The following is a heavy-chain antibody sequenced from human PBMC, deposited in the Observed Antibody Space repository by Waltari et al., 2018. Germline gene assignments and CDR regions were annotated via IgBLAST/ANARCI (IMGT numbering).Heavy chain of an antibody. V-gene: IGHV3-53*01. D-gene: IGHD3-22*01. CDR1: AFSVSSSY. J-gene: IGHJ4*02. CDR2: IYSNGYT. CDR3: AREYADSGAIEN. Sequence: EEHLVEPGGGLIQPGGSLRLSCSVPAFSVSSSYTSWVRQTPEKGLEWVSDIYSNGYTVYADSVRGRFITSRDISKNILYLQMNSVSAEDTAVYFCAREYADSGAIENWGQGAPVTVSS.